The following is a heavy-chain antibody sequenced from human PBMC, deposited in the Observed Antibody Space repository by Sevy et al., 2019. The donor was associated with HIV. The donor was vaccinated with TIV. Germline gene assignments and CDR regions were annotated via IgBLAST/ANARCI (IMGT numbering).Heavy chain of an antibody. Sequence: ASVKVSCKASGYTFTTYGISWVRQAPGQELEWMGWIGAYNGNTNYAQKFQGRVTMTTDTSTSTAYMELRSLRSDDAAVYFCARFYCSGGSCYYPVDTARGWFDPWGQGTLVTVSS. CDR3: ARFYCSGGSCYYPVDTARGWFDP. D-gene: IGHD2-15*01. CDR1: GYTFTTYG. J-gene: IGHJ5*02. CDR2: IGAYNGNT. V-gene: IGHV1-18*01.